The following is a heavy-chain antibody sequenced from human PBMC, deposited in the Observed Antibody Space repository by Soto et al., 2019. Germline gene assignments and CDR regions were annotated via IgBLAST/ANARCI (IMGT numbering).Heavy chain of an antibody. Sequence: QVQLQESGPGLLNPSGTLSLTCAVSGGSISSSNWWSWVRQPPGKGLEWIGEIYHSGSTHYNPSLQSRVTTSVAKSKDQFFVQLSFVTAADTAVYFCASLGATVTTFDYWGQGTLVTVSS. V-gene: IGHV4-4*02. CDR2: IYHSGST. CDR1: GGSISSSNW. J-gene: IGHJ4*02. D-gene: IGHD4-4*01. CDR3: ASLGATVTTFDY.